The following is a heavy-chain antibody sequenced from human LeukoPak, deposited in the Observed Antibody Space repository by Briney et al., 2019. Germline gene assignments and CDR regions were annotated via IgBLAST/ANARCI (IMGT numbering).Heavy chain of an antibody. V-gene: IGHV3-48*03. J-gene: IGHJ1*01. CDR3: ARVLGIVGG. CDR1: GFTFSSYE. Sequence: PGGSLRLSCAASGFTFSSYEMNWVRQAQGKGLEWVSYISSSGTSMYYADSVKGRFTISRDNAKNSLYLQMNSLRADDTAVYYCARVLGIVGGWGQGTLVTVSS. CDR2: ISSSGTSM. D-gene: IGHD1-26*01.